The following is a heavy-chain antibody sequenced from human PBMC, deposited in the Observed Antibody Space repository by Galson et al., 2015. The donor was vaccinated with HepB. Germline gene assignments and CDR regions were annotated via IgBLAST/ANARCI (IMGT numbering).Heavy chain of an antibody. Sequence: SCKASGYTFSSYAMSWVRQAPGKWLEWVSAISGSGGSTYYADSVKGRFTISRDNSKNTLYLQMNSLRAEDTAVYYCAKDSSYCSGGSCYAYWYFDLWGRGTLVTVSS. V-gene: IGHV3-23*01. CDR1: GYTFSSYA. J-gene: IGHJ2*01. D-gene: IGHD2-15*01. CDR3: AKDSSYCSGGSCYAYWYFDL. CDR2: ISGSGGST.